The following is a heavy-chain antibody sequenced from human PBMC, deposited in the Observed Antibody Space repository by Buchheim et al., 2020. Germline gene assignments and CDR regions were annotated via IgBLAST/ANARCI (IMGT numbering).Heavy chain of an antibody. J-gene: IGHJ4*01. CDR1: GYTFTSYY. CDR2: INPSGGST. Sequence: QVQLVQSGAEVKKPGASVKVSCKASGYTFTSYYMHWVRQAPGQGLEWMGIINPSGGSTSYAQKFQGRVTMTRDTSTSTVYMELSSLRSEDTAMYYCARVWAEDTAMARPLHYWGQGTL. V-gene: IGHV1-46*01. CDR3: ARVWAEDTAMARPLHY. D-gene: IGHD5-18*01.